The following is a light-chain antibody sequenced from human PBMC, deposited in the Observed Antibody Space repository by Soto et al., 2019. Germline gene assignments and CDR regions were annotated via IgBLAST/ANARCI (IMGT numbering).Light chain of an antibody. CDR1: QSSSRW. Sequence: DIQMTQSPSTLSASVGYRGTITCRASQSSSRWLAWYQQKPGKAPKLLIYDASTLESGVPSRFSGSGSGTEFTLAISSLQPDDFATYYCQQYDNYRAFGQGTKVDIK. CDR3: QQYDNYRA. J-gene: IGKJ1*01. CDR2: DAS. V-gene: IGKV1-5*01.